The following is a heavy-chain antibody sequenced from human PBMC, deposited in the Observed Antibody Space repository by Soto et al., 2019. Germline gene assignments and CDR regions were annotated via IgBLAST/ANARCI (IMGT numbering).Heavy chain of an antibody. V-gene: IGHV1-18*01. Sequence: QVQLVQSGAEVKKPGASVKVSCKASGYTFNSYAISWVRQAPGQGLEWMGWISAYNGNTNYAQLLQGRVTMTTDTSTSTAYLERRSLRSDVTAGYYCARDLAAGTCDYWGQGTLVTVSS. D-gene: IGHD6-13*01. CDR3: ARDLAAGTCDY. CDR1: GYTFNSYA. CDR2: ISAYNGNT. J-gene: IGHJ4*02.